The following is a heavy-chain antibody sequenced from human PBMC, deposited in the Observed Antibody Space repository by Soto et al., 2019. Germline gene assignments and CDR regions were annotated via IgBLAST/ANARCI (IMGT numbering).Heavy chain of an antibody. D-gene: IGHD6-6*01. V-gene: IGHV1-18*01. CDR1: GYDFARHG. CDR3: ARAEYSTSSNWFDP. Sequence: ASVKVSCKPSGYDFARHGITWVRQAPGQGLEWMGWISAYNGNTNYAQKLQGRVTMTTDTSTSTAYMELRSLRSDDTAVYYCARAEYSTSSNWFDPWGQGTLVTVSS. J-gene: IGHJ5*02. CDR2: ISAYNGNT.